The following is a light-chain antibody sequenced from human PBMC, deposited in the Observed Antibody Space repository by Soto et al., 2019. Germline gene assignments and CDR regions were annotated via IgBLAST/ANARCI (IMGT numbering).Light chain of an antibody. CDR1: SSDVGGYNY. CDR3: SSYTSSSTLVV. J-gene: IGLJ2*01. Sequence: QSALTQPASVSGSPGQTITISCTGTSSDVGGYNYVSWYQQHPGKAPKLMIYDVNNRPSGVSNRFSGSKSGKTASLTISGLQAEDEADYYCSSYTSSSTLVVFGGGTKRTVL. V-gene: IGLV2-14*01. CDR2: DVN.